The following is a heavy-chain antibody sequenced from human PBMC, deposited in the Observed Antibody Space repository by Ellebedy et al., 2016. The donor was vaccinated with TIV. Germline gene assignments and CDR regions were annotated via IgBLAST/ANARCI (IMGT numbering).Heavy chain of an antibody. Sequence: GESLKISCAASGFTFSSSWMTWVRQAPGKGLEWVANIKQDGSDKFYVDSVKGRFTISRDNAESILYLQMNSLRVEDTAMYYCAGDLDVWGQGILVTVSS. CDR1: GFTFSSSW. D-gene: IGHD3-3*01. CDR2: IKQDGSDK. V-gene: IGHV3-7*04. CDR3: AGDLDV. J-gene: IGHJ4*02.